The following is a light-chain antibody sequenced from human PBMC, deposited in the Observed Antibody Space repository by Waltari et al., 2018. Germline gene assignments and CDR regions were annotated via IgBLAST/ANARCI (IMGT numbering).Light chain of an antibody. CDR3: NSYTSSSSLI. CDR2: DVT. Sequence: QSALTQPASVSGSPGQSISIPCTGTSSDVGAYHYVSWYQQHPGKAPKLMIYDVTMRPSGVSNRFSGSKSGNTASLTISGLQAEDEADYYCNSYTSSSSLIFGGGTKLTVL. V-gene: IGLV2-14*03. J-gene: IGLJ2*01. CDR1: SSDVGAYHY.